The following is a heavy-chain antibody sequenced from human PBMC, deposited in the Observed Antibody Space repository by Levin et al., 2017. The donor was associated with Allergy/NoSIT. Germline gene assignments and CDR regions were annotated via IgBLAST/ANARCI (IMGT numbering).Heavy chain of an antibody. CDR3: ARDVFRRDGYNWYRDLAPNYFDY. J-gene: IGHJ4*02. CDR2: IIPIFGTA. CDR1: GGTFSSYA. D-gene: IGHD5-24*01. V-gene: IGHV1-69*13. Sequence: EASVKVSCKASGGTFSSYAISWVRQAPGQGLEWMGGIIPIFGTANYAQKFQGRVTITADESTSTAYMELSSLRSEDTAVYYCARDVFRRDGYNWYRDLAPNYFDYWGQGTLVTVSS.